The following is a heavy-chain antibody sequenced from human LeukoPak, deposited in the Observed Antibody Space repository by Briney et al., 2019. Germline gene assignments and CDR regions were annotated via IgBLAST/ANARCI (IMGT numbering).Heavy chain of an antibody. CDR3: ARRSLTYYYDSSGYYGTTYYYYYYMDV. D-gene: IGHD3-22*01. CDR2: IHTSGST. V-gene: IGHV4-61*02. Sequence: PSQTLSLTCTVSGGSISSGSYYWSWIRQPAGKGLEWIGRIHTSGSTNYNPSLKSRVTISVDTSKNQFSLKLSSVTAADTAVYYCARRSLTYYYDSSGYYGTTYYYYYYMDVWGKGTTVTISS. J-gene: IGHJ6*03. CDR1: GGSISSGSYY.